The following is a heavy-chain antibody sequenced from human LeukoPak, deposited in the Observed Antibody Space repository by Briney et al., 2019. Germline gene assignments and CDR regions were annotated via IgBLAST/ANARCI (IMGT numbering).Heavy chain of an antibody. D-gene: IGHD3-10*01. V-gene: IGHV1-46*01. J-gene: IGHJ4*02. Sequence: ASVKVSCKASGHTFTSYYMHWVRQAPGQGLEWMGIINPSGGSTSYAQKFQGRVTMTRDMSTSTVYMELSSLRSEDTAVYYCARDFNYYGSGSRLVYWGQGTLVTVSS. CDR2: INPSGGST. CDR3: ARDFNYYGSGSRLVY. CDR1: GHTFTSYY.